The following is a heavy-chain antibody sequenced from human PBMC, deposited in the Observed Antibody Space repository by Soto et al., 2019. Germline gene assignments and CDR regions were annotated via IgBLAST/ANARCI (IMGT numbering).Heavy chain of an antibody. CDR2: IWYDGSNK. CDR1: GFTFSSYG. D-gene: IGHD2-2*01. Sequence: GGSLRLSCAASGFTFSSYGMHWVRQAPGKGLEWVAVIWYDGSNKYYADSVKGRFTISRDNSKNTLYLQMNSLRAEDTAVYYCGRRGVIVPAVNYYYYYGMDVWGKGTTVTVSS. J-gene: IGHJ6*04. CDR3: GRRGVIVPAVNYYYYYGMDV. V-gene: IGHV3-33*01.